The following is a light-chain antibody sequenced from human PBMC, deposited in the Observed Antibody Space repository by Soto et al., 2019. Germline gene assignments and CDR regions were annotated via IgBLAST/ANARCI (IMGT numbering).Light chain of an antibody. CDR3: QQRHMWPIT. Sequence: LVRQCPVPLSLSSGERSALSCCSSQSFRGLLAWYQQKPGQAPRLLIYYAYNRATGIPPRFSGSGSGTDFTLTISSLEPEGSAVYYCQQRHMWPITFGQGTRLEN. CDR1: QSFRGL. CDR2: YAY. V-gene: IGKV3-11*01. J-gene: IGKJ5*01.